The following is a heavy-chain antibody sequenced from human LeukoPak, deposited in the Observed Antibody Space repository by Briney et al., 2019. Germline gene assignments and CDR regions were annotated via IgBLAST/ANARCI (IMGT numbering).Heavy chain of an antibody. Sequence: SETLSLTCTVSGGSISSYYWSWIRQPPGKGLEWIGYIYYSGSTNYNPSLKSRVTISVDTSKNQFSLKLSSVTAADTAVYYCARRGPMGYYDSSGYPPFDYWGQGTLVTVSS. CDR1: GGSISSYY. J-gene: IGHJ4*02. D-gene: IGHD3-22*01. V-gene: IGHV4-59*01. CDR2: IYYSGST. CDR3: ARRGPMGYYDSSGYPPFDY.